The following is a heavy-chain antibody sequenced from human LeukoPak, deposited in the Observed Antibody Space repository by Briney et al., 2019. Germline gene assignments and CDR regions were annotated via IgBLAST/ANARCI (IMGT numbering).Heavy chain of an antibody. D-gene: IGHD3-10*01. CDR3: ARGGYYGSGNDFGFDP. V-gene: IGHV3-30*04. Sequence: PGGSLRLSCAASGFTFSNYALHWVRQAPGKGLEWVAVISYDDTNKYYVDSVKGRFTISRDNSKNTLYLQMNSLRAEDTAVYYCARGGYYGSGNDFGFDPWGQGTLVTVSS. CDR2: ISYDDTNK. CDR1: GFTFSNYA. J-gene: IGHJ5*02.